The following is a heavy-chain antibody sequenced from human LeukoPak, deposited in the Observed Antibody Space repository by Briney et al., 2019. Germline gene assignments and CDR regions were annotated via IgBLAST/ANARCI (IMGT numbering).Heavy chain of an antibody. CDR2: IYSGGST. V-gene: IGHV3-23*03. CDR1: GSTFSSYG. Sequence: GGSLRLSCAASGSTFSSYGMSWVRQAPGKGLEWVSVIYSGGSTYYADSVKGRFTISRDNSKNTLYLQMNSLRAEDTAVYYCAKEGRSLQTYWGQGTLVTVSS. J-gene: IGHJ4*02. CDR3: AKEGRSLQTY. D-gene: IGHD5-24*01.